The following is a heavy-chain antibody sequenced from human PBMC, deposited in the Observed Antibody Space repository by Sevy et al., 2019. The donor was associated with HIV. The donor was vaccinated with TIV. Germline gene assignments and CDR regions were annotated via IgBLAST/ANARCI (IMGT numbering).Heavy chain of an antibody. D-gene: IGHD1-26*01. CDR2: ISSNGGST. Sequence: GGSLRLSCSPSGFTFSSYAMHWVRQAPGKGLEYVSAISSNGGSTYYADSVKGRFTISRDNSKNTLYLQMSSLRAEDTAVYYCVKVVGATKFPYYFDYWGQGTLVTVSS. V-gene: IGHV3-64D*06. CDR3: VKVVGATKFPYYFDY. CDR1: GFTFSSYA. J-gene: IGHJ4*02.